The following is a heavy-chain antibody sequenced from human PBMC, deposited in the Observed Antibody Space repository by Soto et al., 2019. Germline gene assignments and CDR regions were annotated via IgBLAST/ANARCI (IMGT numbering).Heavy chain of an antibody. CDR2: ISGSGGIT. CDR3: AQSKVGATSNYSDY. D-gene: IGHD1-26*01. V-gene: IGHV3-23*01. CDR1: GFPFSRYA. J-gene: IGHJ4*02. Sequence: EVQLLESGGGLVQPGGSLRLSCAASGFPFSRYAMRWVRQAPGKGLEWVSGISGSGGITYYADSVKGRFTLSRDNSKNTLYLQLNSLRAEDTAVYYCAQSKVGATSNYSDYWGQGTLVTVSS.